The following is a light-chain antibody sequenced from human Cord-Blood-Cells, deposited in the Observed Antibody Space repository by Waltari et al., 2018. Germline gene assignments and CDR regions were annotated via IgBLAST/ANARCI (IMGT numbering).Light chain of an antibody. J-gene: IGLJ1*01. CDR3: AAWDDILNGYV. Sequence: QSVLTQPPSASGTPGQRVTISCSGSSSNIGSNTVNWCQQLPGTAPKLLSHSNNQRPSGVPDRCSGSKSCTSASLAISGLQSEDEADYYCAAWDDILNGYVFGTGTRVTVL. CDR2: SNN. V-gene: IGLV1-44*01. CDR1: SSNIGSNT.